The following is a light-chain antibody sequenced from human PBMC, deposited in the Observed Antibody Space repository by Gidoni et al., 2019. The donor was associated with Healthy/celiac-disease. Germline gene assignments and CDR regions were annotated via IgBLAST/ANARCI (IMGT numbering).Light chain of an antibody. CDR1: QDISIY. J-gene: IGKJ2*01. V-gene: IGKV1-33*01. CDR3: QQYDNLPYT. CDR2: DAS. Sequence: IQMTQFPSTLSASVGDRVTITCQASQDISIYLNWYQQKPGKAPKLLIYDASNLETGVPSRFSGSGSGTDFTFTISSLQPEDIATYYCQQYDNLPYTFGQGTKLEIK.